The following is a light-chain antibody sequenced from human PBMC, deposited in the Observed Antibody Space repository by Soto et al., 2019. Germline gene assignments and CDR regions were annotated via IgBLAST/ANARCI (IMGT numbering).Light chain of an antibody. V-gene: IGKV3-15*01. CDR1: QSVSRN. Sequence: EIVMTQYPATLSVSPGERATLSCRASQSVSRNLAWYQQKPGQAPRLLIYGASTRATDIAARISGSGSGTEFTLTISSLHAEDFAVYDCQQYNKWPLTFGGGTKVEIK. J-gene: IGKJ4*01. CDR2: GAS. CDR3: QQYNKWPLT.